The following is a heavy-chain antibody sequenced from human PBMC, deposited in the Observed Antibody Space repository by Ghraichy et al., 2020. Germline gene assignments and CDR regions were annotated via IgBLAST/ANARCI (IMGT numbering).Heavy chain of an antibody. Sequence: GGSLRLSCAASGFTFSSYTMSWVRQAPGKGLEWVSDIRGSAGSTNYADSVKGRFTISRDNSKNTLYLQMNTMRDEDTAVYYCARGRTGTEPPYGFEIWGHGTMVTVSS. CDR2: IRGSAGST. CDR3: ARGRTGTEPPYGFEI. D-gene: IGHD1/OR15-1a*01. CDR1: GFTFSSYT. V-gene: IGHV3-23*01. J-gene: IGHJ3*02.